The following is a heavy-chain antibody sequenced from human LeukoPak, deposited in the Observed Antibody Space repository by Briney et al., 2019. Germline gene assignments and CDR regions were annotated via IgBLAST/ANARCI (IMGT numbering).Heavy chain of an antibody. J-gene: IGHJ4*02. CDR2: IYYSGTT. CDR3: ARVLRPMASQYYFDY. CDR1: GASINTYY. Sequence: SETLSLTCTVSGASINTYYWSWIRQPPGKGPEWIGYIYYSGTTSYNPSLKTRVTISIDTSKNQFSLKLSSVTAADTAVYYCARVLRPMASQYYFDYWGQGTLVTVSS. D-gene: IGHD3-10*01. V-gene: IGHV4-59*01.